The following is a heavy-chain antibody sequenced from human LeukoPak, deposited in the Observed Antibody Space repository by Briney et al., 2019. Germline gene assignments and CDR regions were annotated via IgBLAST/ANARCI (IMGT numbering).Heavy chain of an antibody. V-gene: IGHV3-33*03. D-gene: IGHD6-6*01. Sequence: GGSLRLSCAASGSTFSSYSMNWVRQAPGKGLEWVALIWYDGTITYYADSVKGRFTISRDNSKNTLYLQLTSLRAEDTAIHYCAKVSVQYSSSSDAFDYWGRGTPVTVSS. J-gene: IGHJ4*02. CDR1: GSTFSSYS. CDR3: AKVSVQYSSSSDAFDY. CDR2: IWYDGTIT.